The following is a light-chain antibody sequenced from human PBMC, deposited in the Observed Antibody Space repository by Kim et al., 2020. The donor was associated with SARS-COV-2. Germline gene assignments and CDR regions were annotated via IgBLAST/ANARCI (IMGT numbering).Light chain of an antibody. V-gene: IGLV3-21*04. CDR3: QLWDGTSDDYV. CDR1: DIGSKR. Sequence: ATGEAARLTGGGSDIGSKRVHGYQKKPGQAPVLVIYYDSDRPSGIPERFSGSNSGDTATLTISRVEAGDEADYYCQLWDGTSDDYVFGRGTKVTVL. CDR2: YDS. J-gene: IGLJ1*01.